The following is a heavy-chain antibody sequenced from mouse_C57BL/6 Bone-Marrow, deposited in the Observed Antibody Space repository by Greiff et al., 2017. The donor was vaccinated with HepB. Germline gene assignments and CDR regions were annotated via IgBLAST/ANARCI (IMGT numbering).Heavy chain of an antibody. CDR2: ISSGGSYT. CDR1: GFTFSSYG. Sequence: VQLQQSGGDLVKPGGSLKLSCAASGFTFSSYGMSWVRQTPDKRLEWVATISSGGSYTYYPDSVKGRFTISRDNAKNTLYLQMSSLKSEDTAMYYCARHKLKGYAMDYWGQGTSVTVSS. J-gene: IGHJ4*01. CDR3: ARHKLKGYAMDY. V-gene: IGHV5-6*01. D-gene: IGHD1-3*01.